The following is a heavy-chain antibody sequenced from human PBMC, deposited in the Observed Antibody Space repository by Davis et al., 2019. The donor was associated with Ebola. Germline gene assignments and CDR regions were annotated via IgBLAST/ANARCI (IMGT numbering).Heavy chain of an antibody. CDR1: GGTFSSYA. CDR3: ARGIQLWPKNNWFDP. D-gene: IGHD5-18*01. CDR2: IIPILGIA. J-gene: IGHJ5*02. Sequence: SVKVSCKASGGTFSSYAISWVRQAPGQGLEWMGRIIPILGIANYAQKFQGRATITADKSTSTAYMELSSLRSEDTAVYYCARGIQLWPKNNWFDPWGQGTLVTVSS. V-gene: IGHV1-69*04.